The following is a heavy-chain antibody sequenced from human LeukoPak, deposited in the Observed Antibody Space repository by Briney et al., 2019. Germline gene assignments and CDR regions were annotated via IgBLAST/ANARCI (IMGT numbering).Heavy chain of an antibody. J-gene: IGHJ6*04. CDR2: INPSGGST. V-gene: IGHV1-46*02. CDR3: ARDSVAGTSHYYGMDV. D-gene: IGHD6-19*01. CDR1: GYTFNSYY. Sequence: ASVKVSCKASGYTFNSYYMHWVRQAPGQGLEWMGIINPSGGSTSYAQKFQGRVTMTRDTSTSTVYMELSSLRSEDTAVYYCARDSVAGTSHYYGMDVWGKGTTVTVSS.